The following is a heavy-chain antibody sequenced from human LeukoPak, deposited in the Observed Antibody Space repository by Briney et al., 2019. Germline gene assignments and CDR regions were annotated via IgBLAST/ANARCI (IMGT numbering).Heavy chain of an antibody. J-gene: IGHJ4*02. D-gene: IGHD2-15*01. V-gene: IGHV1-18*01. Sequence: ASVKVSCKASGYTFTSYGISWVRQAPGQGLEWMGWISAYNGNTNYAQKLQGRVTMTTDTSTSTAYMELRSLRSDDTAVYYCARDPRYCSGGSCYLTYWGREPWSPSPQ. CDR1: GYTFTSYG. CDR2: ISAYNGNT. CDR3: ARDPRYCSGGSCYLTY.